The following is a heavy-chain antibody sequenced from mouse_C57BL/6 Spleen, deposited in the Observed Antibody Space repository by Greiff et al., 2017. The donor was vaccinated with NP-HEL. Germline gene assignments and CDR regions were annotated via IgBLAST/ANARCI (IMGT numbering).Heavy chain of an antibody. V-gene: IGHV1-69*01. Sequence: QVQLQQSGAELVMPGASVKLSCKASGYTFTSYWMHWVKQRPGQGLEWIGEIDPSDSYTNYNQKFKGKSTLTVDKSSSTAYMQLSSLTSEDSAVYYCARKSGEYFDYWGQGTTLTVSS. CDR1: GYTFTSYW. CDR3: ARKSGEYFDY. CDR2: IDPSDSYT. J-gene: IGHJ2*01. D-gene: IGHD4-1*01.